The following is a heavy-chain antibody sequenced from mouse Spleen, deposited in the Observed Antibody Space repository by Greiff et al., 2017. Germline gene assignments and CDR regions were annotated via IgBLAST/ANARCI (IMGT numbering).Heavy chain of an antibody. Sequence: EVKLVESGGGLVKPGGSLKLSCAASGFTFSSYAMSWVRQTSEKRLEWVATISSGGSYTYYPDSVKGRFTISRDNAKNTLYLQMSSLRSEDTAMYYCARPDYYGSSYDYWGQGTTLTVSS. V-gene: IGHV5-9-1*01. J-gene: IGHJ2*01. CDR2: ISSGGSYT. CDR1: GFTFSSYA. CDR3: ARPDYYGSSYDY. D-gene: IGHD1-1*01.